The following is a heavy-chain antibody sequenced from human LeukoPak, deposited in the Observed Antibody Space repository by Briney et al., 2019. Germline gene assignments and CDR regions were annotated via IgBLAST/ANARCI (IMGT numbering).Heavy chain of an antibody. Sequence: PSETLSLTCTVSGGSISSSSYYWGWIRQPPGKGLEWIGSIYYSGSTYYNPSLKSRVTISVDTSKNQFSLKLSSVTAADTAVYYCARVRRGWYNIDFDYWGQGTLVTVSS. CDR1: GGSISSSSYY. J-gene: IGHJ4*02. V-gene: IGHV4-39*01. CDR2: IYYSGST. D-gene: IGHD6-19*01. CDR3: ARVRRGWYNIDFDY.